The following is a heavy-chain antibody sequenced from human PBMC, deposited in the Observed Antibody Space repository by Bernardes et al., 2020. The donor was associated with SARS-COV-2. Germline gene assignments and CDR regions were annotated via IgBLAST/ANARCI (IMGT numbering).Heavy chain of an antibody. Sequence: LSITCPAYAVSFSAYYWSCIRRRPRRGLEWIGEITHSGSTNYNPSLKSPVTRSVDTSKNQFSLKLSSVTAADTAVYFCARGITIFGVVIGYYYGMDVWGQGTTVTVSS. CDR3: ARGITIFGVVIGYYYGMDV. CDR2: ITHSGST. V-gene: IGHV4-34*01. D-gene: IGHD3-3*01. J-gene: IGHJ6*02. CDR1: AVSFSAYY.